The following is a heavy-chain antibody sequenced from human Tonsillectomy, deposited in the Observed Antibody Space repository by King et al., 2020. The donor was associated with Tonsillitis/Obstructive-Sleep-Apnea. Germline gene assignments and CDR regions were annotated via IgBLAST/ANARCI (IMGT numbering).Heavy chain of an antibody. D-gene: IGHD2-2*02. Sequence: VQLVESGGGVVQPGRSLRLSCATSGFTFRSYAMHWVRQAPGKGLEWVAVISYDGSNKYYADSVKGRFTISRDNSKNTLYLQMNSLIAEDTAVYYCARDLPIVVIPAAITGGFDYWGQGTLVTVSS. J-gene: IGHJ4*02. CDR3: ARDLPIVVIPAAITGGFDY. V-gene: IGHV3-30*04. CDR1: GFTFRSYA. CDR2: ISYDGSNK.